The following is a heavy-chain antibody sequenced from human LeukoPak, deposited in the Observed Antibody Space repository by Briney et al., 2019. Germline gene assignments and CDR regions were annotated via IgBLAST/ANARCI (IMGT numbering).Heavy chain of an antibody. CDR1: GFTFSSFA. CDR3: AKRKNSPGYSSLDQ. J-gene: IGHJ4*02. V-gene: IGHV3-23*01. Sequence: GGSLRLSCVASGFTFSSFALDWVRQAPGRGLEWISVVSRTGRTKYYADSVKGRFTVSRDNSKNTVYLQMNSLRVDDSAVYYCAKRKNSPGYSSLDQWGQGTLVTVSS. CDR2: VSRTGRTK. D-gene: IGHD2-15*01.